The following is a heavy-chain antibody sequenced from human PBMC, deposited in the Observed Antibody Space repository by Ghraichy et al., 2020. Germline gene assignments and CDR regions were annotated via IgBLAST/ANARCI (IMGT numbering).Heavy chain of an antibody. Sequence: LSLTCVVSRFTFISYDMNWVRQAPGKGLEWVSYISSSSSYIYYADSVEGRFTISRDNDKNSLFLQMNSLRAEDTAVYYCARDPAYCSGGRCFGDAFDIWGQGTMVTVSS. CDR3: ARDPAYCSGGRCFGDAFDI. V-gene: IGHV3-21*01. D-gene: IGHD2-15*01. CDR1: RFTFISYD. CDR2: ISSSSSYI. J-gene: IGHJ3*02.